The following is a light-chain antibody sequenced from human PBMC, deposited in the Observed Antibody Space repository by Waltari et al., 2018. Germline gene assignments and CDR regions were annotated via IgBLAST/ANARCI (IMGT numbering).Light chain of an antibody. V-gene: IGKV1-39*01. J-gene: IGKJ2*01. CDR1: QSISSY. CDR3: QQSYSTPS. CDR2: AAS. Sequence: DIQMTQSPSSLSASVGDRVTITCRASQSISSYLNWYQQKPGKAPKLLIYAASSLQSGVPSRVGGSGSRTDLTLTISSLQPEDFATYYCQQSYSTPSFGQGTKLEIK.